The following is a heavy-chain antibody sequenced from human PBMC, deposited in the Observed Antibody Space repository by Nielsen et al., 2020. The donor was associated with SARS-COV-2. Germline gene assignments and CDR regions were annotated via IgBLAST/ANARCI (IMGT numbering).Heavy chain of an antibody. V-gene: IGHV3-30-3*01. Sequence: GESLKISCAASGFPFSSYAMHWVHQAPGKGLEWVAVISYDGSNKYCADSVKGRFTISRDNSKNTLYLQMNSLRADDTAVYYCARDEDYYGSGSYYLPDYWGQGTLITVSS. CDR3: ARDEDYYGSGSYYLPDY. CDR2: ISYDGSNK. J-gene: IGHJ4*02. D-gene: IGHD3-10*01. CDR1: GFPFSSYA.